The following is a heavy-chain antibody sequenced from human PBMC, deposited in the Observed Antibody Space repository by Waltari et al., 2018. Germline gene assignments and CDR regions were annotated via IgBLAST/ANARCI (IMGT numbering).Heavy chain of an antibody. J-gene: IGHJ4*02. CDR3: ARTFGSDDVWDY. V-gene: IGHV4-39*01. CDR2: IYYSGST. CDR1: AASTSSSSYY. D-gene: IGHD3-16*01. Sequence: LLLLQSGPGLLLPSATLSPPCTVSAASTSSSSYYSGGIRRPPGKGLEWFGGIYYSGSTYYSPYLKSRVTISVDTSKNQFTLKLSSVTAADTAVYSCARTFGSDDVWDYWGQGALVTVSS.